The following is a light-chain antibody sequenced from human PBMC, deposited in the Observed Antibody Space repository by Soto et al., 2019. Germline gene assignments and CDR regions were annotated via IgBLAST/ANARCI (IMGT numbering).Light chain of an antibody. Sequence: DIPMTQSPSSLSASVGDRVTITCRASQGISNYLAWYQQKPGKVPKLLIYAASTLQSGVPSRFSGSGSGTDFTLTISGLQPEDVATYYCQKYNSAPRTFGPGTKVDSK. V-gene: IGKV1-27*01. CDR1: QGISNY. J-gene: IGKJ3*01. CDR3: QKYNSAPRT. CDR2: AAS.